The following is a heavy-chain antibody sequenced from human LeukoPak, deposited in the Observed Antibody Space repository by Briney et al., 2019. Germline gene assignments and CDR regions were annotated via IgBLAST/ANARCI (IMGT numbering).Heavy chain of an antibody. CDR1: GYSISSGRY. D-gene: IGHD2-2*01. V-gene: IGHV4-38-2*01. J-gene: IGHJ4*02. CDR3: ARSLSTAGIDY. CDR2: IYHSGST. Sequence: SETVSLTCAVSGYSISSGRYWGWIRQPPGKGLEWIGSIYHSGSTYYNPSLKSRVTISVDTSKNQFSLNLRSVTAADTAVYYCARSLSTAGIDYWGQGTLVTVSS.